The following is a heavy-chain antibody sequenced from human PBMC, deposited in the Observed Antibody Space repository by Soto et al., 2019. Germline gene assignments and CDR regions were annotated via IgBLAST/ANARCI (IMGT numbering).Heavy chain of an antibody. J-gene: IGHJ3*02. D-gene: IGHD2-15*01. Sequence: QVPLLQSGAEVQKPGASVKVSCKASGYIFTDYYIQWVRHAPGEGHEWMGWVDANSGDTNYAQKFQGRVTMTRDTSISTTYLELRRLRSDDTAVYYCASRRSCTAPSCYDAFDIWGQGTMVTVSS. CDR1: GYIFTDYY. V-gene: IGHV1-2*02. CDR2: VDANSGDT. CDR3: ASRRSCTAPSCYDAFDI.